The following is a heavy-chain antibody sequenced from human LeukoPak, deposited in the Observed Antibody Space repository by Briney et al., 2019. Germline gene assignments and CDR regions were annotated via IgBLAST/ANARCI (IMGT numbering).Heavy chain of an antibody. Sequence: PGGSLRLSCAASGFTFSSYEMNWVRQAPGKGLEWVSYISSSGSNIFYADSVKGRFTISRDNAKNSLYLQMNSLRAEDTAVYYCARALRYFDWLYPWTFDYWGQGTLVTVSS. CDR3: ARALRYFDWLYPWTFDY. D-gene: IGHD3-9*01. CDR1: GFTFSSYE. CDR2: ISSSGSNI. J-gene: IGHJ4*02. V-gene: IGHV3-48*03.